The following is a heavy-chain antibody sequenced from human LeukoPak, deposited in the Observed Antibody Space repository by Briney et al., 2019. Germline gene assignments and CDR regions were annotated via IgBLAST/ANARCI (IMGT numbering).Heavy chain of an antibody. CDR2: INHSGST. CDR3: ARESSSRRADY. D-gene: IGHD6-13*01. CDR1: GGSFSGYY. V-gene: IGHV4-34*01. J-gene: IGHJ4*02. Sequence: SETLSLTCAVYGGSFSGYYWSWIRQPPGKGLEWIGEINHSGSTNYNPSLKSRVTISVDTSKNQFSLKLSSVTAADTAVYYCARESSSRRADYWGQGTLVTVSS.